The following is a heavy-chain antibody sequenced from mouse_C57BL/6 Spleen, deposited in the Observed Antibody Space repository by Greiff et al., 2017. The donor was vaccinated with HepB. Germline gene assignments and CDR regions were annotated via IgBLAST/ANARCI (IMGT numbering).Heavy chain of an antibody. CDR1: GYSITSGYY. J-gene: IGHJ4*01. Sequence: EVQLVESGPGLVKPSQSLSLTCSVTGYSITSGYYWNWIRQFPGNKLEWMGYISYDGSNNYNPSLKNRISITRDTSKNQFFLKLNSVTTEDTATYYCARDFLSTMVTPYAMDYWGQGTSVTVSS. V-gene: IGHV3-6*01. CDR2: ISYDGSN. CDR3: ARDFLSTMVTPYAMDY. D-gene: IGHD2-2*01.